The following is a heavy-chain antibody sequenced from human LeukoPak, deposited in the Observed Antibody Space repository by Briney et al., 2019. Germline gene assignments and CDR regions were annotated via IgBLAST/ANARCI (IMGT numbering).Heavy chain of an antibody. Sequence: PGGSLRLSCAASGSTFSTYAMAWVRQAPGKGLEWVSAISGSGYPTFYGDSVKGRFTISRGNSKNTLYLQMDSLRADDSAVYYCAKGSNSGGYLEFDYWGRGTLVTVSS. D-gene: IGHD1-26*01. J-gene: IGHJ4*02. CDR2: ISGSGYPT. V-gene: IGHV3-23*01. CDR1: GSTFSTYA. CDR3: AKGSNSGGYLEFDY.